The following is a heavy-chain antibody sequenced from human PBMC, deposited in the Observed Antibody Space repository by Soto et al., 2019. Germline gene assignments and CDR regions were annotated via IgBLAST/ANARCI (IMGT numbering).Heavy chain of an antibody. V-gene: IGHV5-51*01. CDR3: ARHVRSFIIAAADY. J-gene: IGHJ4*02. CDR1: GYSFTSYW. CDR2: IYPGDSDT. Sequence: KRSGKGCGYSFTSYWSGSLRQMPGKGLEWMGIIYPGDSDTRYSPSFQGQVTISADKSISTAYLQWSSLKASDTAMYYCARHVRSFIIAAADYWGQGTLVTVSS. D-gene: IGHD6-13*01.